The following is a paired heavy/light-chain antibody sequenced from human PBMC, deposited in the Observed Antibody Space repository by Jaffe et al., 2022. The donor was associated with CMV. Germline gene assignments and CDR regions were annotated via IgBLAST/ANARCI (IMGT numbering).Heavy chain of an antibody. Sequence: QVLLVQSGAEVRKPGASVNVSCTTSGYAFRTYYLHWVRQAPGQGLEWMGVINPSGGGTIYAQRFQGRLTMTRDTSTSTVYMELSSLKSEDTAVYYCARPAAGRAANWFDPWGQGTLVTVSS. CDR2: INPSGGGT. CDR3: ARPAAGRAANWFDP. V-gene: IGHV1-46*01. D-gene: IGHD6-13*01. CDR1: GYAFRTYY. J-gene: IGHJ5*02.
Light chain of an antibody. Sequence: EIVLTQSPGTLSLSPGERATLSCRASQTVSSNSLAWYRQTPGQAPRLLIYGASSRATGIPDRFSGSGSGTDFTLTISRLEPEDFAVYYCQQYGSSPLTFGPGTKVDIK. J-gene: IGKJ3*01. CDR1: QTVSSNS. CDR2: GAS. CDR3: QQYGSSPLT. V-gene: IGKV3-20*01.